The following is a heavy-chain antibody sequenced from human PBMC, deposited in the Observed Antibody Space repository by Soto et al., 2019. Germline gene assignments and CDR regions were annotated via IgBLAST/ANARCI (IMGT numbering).Heavy chain of an antibody. V-gene: IGHV4-39*01. Sequence: SETLSLTCTVSGGSISSSSYYWGWIRQPPGKGLEWIGSIYYSGSTYYNPSLKSRVTISVDTSKNQFSLKLSSVTAADTAVYYCARQNIVVVPAAKWFDPWGQGTLVTVSS. CDR2: IYYSGST. D-gene: IGHD2-2*01. J-gene: IGHJ5*02. CDR1: GGSISSSSYY. CDR3: ARQNIVVVPAAKWFDP.